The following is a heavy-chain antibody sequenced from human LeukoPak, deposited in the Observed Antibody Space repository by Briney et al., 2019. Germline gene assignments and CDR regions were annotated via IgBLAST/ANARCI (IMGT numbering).Heavy chain of an antibody. Sequence: SETLSLTCTVSGGSISSYYWSWIRQPPGKGLEWIGYIYYSGSTNYNPSLKSRVTISVDTSKNQFSLKLSSVTAADTAVYYCARGGYSLYYYYYGMDVWGQGTTVNVSS. V-gene: IGHV4-59*01. D-gene: IGHD5-12*01. CDR2: IYYSGST. CDR1: GGSISSYY. J-gene: IGHJ6*02. CDR3: ARGGYSLYYYYYGMDV.